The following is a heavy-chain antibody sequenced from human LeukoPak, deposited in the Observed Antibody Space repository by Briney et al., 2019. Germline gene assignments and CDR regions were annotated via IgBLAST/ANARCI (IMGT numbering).Heavy chain of an antibody. Sequence: GGSLRLSCVASGFIFDNYAMAWVRQAPGKGLEWVSAILGSGGGTYYTDSVKGRFTISRDNSKNTLYLQMNSLRAEDTAVYYCATTPGAYYYYHMDVWGQGTTVTVSS. D-gene: IGHD3-10*01. V-gene: IGHV3-23*01. CDR3: ATTPGAYYYYHMDV. CDR1: GFIFDNYA. J-gene: IGHJ6*02. CDR2: ILGSGGGT.